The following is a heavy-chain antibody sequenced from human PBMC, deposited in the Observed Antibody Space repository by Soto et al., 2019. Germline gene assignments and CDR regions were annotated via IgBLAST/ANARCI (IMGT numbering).Heavy chain of an antibody. CDR3: AGFGVGDRDDK. CDR2: ISHSETT. V-gene: IGHV4-30-4*01. Sequence: QVRLQESGPGLVKASQTLSLTCSVSGSYITSGDYHWTWIRQAPGKCMEWIGYISHSETTYYSPALKNRIIISSDFSMNQFSLRLNSVTAADTAVYFCAGFGVGDRDDKWGQGTLVTVSS. D-gene: IGHD2-8*01. CDR1: GSYITSGDYH. J-gene: IGHJ4*02.